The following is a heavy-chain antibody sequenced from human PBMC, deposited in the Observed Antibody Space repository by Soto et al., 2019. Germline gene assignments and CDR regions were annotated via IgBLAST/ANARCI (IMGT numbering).Heavy chain of an antibody. V-gene: IGHV3-49*03. J-gene: IGHJ4*02. Sequence: GGSLRLSCTASGFTFGDYAMSWFRQAPGKGLEWVGFIRSKAYGGTTEYAASVKGRFTISRDDSKSIAYLQMNSLKTEDTAVYYCTRLPPDDYVWGSYRVAPFDYWGQGTLVTVSS. CDR1: GFTFGDYA. D-gene: IGHD3-16*02. CDR3: TRLPPDDYVWGSYRVAPFDY. CDR2: IRSKAYGGTT.